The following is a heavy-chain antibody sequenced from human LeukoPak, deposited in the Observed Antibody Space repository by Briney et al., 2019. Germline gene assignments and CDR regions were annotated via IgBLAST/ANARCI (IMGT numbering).Heavy chain of an antibody. D-gene: IGHD4-23*01. CDR1: GGSISSYY. J-gene: IGHJ4*02. CDR3: ASGLRWQIDY. V-gene: IGHV4-59*01. CDR2: IYYSGST. Sequence: SETLSLTCTVSGGSISSYYWSWIRQPPGKGLEWIGYIYYSGSTNYNPSLKSRVTISVDTSKNQFSLKPSSVTAADTAVYYCASGLRWQIDYWGQGTLVTVSS.